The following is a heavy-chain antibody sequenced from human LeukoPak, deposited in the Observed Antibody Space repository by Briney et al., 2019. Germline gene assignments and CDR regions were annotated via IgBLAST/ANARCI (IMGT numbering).Heavy chain of an antibody. Sequence: PSETLSLTCSVSGGSISSYYWSWIRQPPGKGLEWIGEINHSGSTNYNPSLKSRVTISVDTSKNQFSLKLSSVTAADTAVYYCARHLSVDFWSGYFPTPFDYWGQGTLVTVSS. CDR1: GGSISSYY. J-gene: IGHJ4*02. CDR3: ARHLSVDFWSGYFPTPFDY. V-gene: IGHV4-34*01. D-gene: IGHD3-3*01. CDR2: INHSGST.